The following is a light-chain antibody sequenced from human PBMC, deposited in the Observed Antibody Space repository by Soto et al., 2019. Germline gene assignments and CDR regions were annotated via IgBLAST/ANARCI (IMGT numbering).Light chain of an antibody. CDR3: QQYGSSGT. J-gene: IGKJ1*01. CDR1: QSVSNNY. V-gene: IGKV3-20*01. CDR2: GAS. Sequence: EVGLTQSPATLSLYPGERATLSCRASQSVSNNYLAWYQQKPGQAPRLLIYGASNRATGIPDRFSGSGSGTDFTLTISRLEPEDFAVYYCQQYGSSGTFGQGTKVDIK.